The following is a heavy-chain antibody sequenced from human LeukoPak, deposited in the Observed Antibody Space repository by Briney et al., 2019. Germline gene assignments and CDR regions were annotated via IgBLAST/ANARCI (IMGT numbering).Heavy chain of an antibody. J-gene: IGHJ4*02. V-gene: IGHV5-51*01. CDR2: IYPGDSDT. CDR3: ARLKYDFWSGYFLNYFDY. Sequence: GEALKIYCKGSGYGFTSYWIGWVRPMPGKGLEWMGIIYPGDSDTRYSPSFQGQVTISADNSISTAYLQWSSLKASDTAMYYCARLKYDFWSGYFLNYFDYWGQGTLVTVSS. D-gene: IGHD3-3*01. CDR1: GYGFTSYW.